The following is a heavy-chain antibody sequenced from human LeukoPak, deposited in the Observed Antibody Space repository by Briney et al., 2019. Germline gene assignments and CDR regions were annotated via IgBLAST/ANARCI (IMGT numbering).Heavy chain of an antibody. J-gene: IGHJ4*02. Sequence: SGTLSLTCAVSGGSISSNNWWSWVRQPPGKGLEWIGETYHSGRTNYNPSLKSRVTISVDKSKNQLSLELCFVTAADTAVYYCARHGDCYFDYWGQGSLVTVSS. CDR1: GGSISSNNW. CDR2: TYHSGRT. D-gene: IGHD3-10*01. CDR3: ARHGDCYFDY. V-gene: IGHV4-4*02.